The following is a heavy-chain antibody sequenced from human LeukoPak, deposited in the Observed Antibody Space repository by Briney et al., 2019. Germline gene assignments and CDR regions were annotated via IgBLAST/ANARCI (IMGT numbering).Heavy chain of an antibody. CDR2: IYYSGRT. V-gene: IGHV4-39*01. Sequence: SETLSLTCTVSGRAISSSSYYWGWIRQPPGKGLEWIGSIYYSGRTYYNPSLTSRVTISVDTSKNQFSLKLRSVTAADTAVYYCARHSYSSGWYSDYWGQGTLVTVSS. CDR3: ARHSYSSGWYSDY. D-gene: IGHD6-19*01. J-gene: IGHJ4*02. CDR1: GRAISSSSYY.